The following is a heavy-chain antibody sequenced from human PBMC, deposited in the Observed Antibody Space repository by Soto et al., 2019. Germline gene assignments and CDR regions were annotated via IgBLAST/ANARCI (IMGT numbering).Heavy chain of an antibody. CDR1: GFTFSSYW. V-gene: IGHV3-74*01. CDR2: MNSDGSTT. CDR3: ARVGRGFWYFDL. Sequence: GSLRLSCAASGFTFSSYWMYWVRQAPGKGLVWVSRMNSDGSTTSYADSVKGRFTISRDNAKNTVYLQMNSLTAEDTAVYYCARVGRGFWYFDLWGRGTLVTVSS. J-gene: IGHJ2*01.